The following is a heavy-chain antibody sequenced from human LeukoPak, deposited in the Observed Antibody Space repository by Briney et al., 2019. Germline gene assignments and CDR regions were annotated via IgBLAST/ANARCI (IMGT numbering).Heavy chain of an antibody. V-gene: IGHV3-23*01. Sequence: GGSLRLSCAASGFTFSSYAMSWVRQAPGKGLEWVSAISGSGGSTYYADSVKGRFTISRDNSKNTLYLQMNSLRAEDTAVYYCADYYDSSGYYSDYWGQGTLVTVSS. D-gene: IGHD3-22*01. J-gene: IGHJ4*02. CDR3: ADYYDSSGYYSDY. CDR1: GFTFSSYA. CDR2: ISGSGGST.